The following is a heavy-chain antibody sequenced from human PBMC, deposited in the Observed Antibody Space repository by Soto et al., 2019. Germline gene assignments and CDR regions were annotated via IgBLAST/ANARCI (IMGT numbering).Heavy chain of an antibody. Sequence: EVKLVQSGGSVVRPGGSLRLSCAASGFTFDDYGMAWVRQPPGKGLEWVSGINWNGGNSGYGDSVRGRFSIYTDNVKNTLYLKMNTLRVGDTALYYCVSALSGHVHFFDSWGQGTLVTVST. CDR3: VSALSGHVHFFDS. J-gene: IGHJ4*02. CDR2: INWNGGNS. CDR1: GFTFDDYG. D-gene: IGHD5-12*01. V-gene: IGHV3-20*04.